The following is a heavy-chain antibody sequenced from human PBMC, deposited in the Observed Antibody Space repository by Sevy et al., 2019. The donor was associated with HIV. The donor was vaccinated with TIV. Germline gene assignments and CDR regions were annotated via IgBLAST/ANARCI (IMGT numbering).Heavy chain of an antibody. V-gene: IGHV3-21*04. CDR1: GFTFRTYS. Sequence: GGSLRLSCAASGFTFRTYSMNWVRHAPGKGLEWLSSISDDSRYIYYSDSVKGRFTISRANTKNLLYLQINNLRVEDTAIYYCARDFTIFGVVSGIDYWGQGNLVTVSS. CDR2: ISDDSRYI. J-gene: IGHJ4*02. CDR3: ARDFTIFGVVSGIDY. D-gene: IGHD3-3*01.